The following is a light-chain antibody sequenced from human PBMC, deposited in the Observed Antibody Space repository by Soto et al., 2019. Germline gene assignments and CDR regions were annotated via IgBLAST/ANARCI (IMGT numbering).Light chain of an antibody. Sequence: EIVLTQSPGTLSLSPGESATLSCRASHTVISNYLAWYQQTPGQAPRLVVYGSSRRAADIPDRFSGSGSGTDFTLTISRLEPEDFAVYYCQQYETFSGTFGPGTKVEI. CDR3: QQYETFSGT. CDR2: GSS. J-gene: IGKJ1*01. V-gene: IGKV3-20*01. CDR1: HTVISNY.